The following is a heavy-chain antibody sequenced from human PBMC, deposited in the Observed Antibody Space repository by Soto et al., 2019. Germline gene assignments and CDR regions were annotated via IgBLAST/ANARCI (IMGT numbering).Heavy chain of an antibody. Sequence: QVQLVQSGAEVKKPGASVKVSCKASGYTFTSYYIPWVRQAPGQGLAWMGWISADNSNTNYAQKLQGRVTMTTDTSTSTAYMELRSLGSDDTAVYYCARDLPPLDYWGQGTLVNVSS. J-gene: IGHJ4*02. V-gene: IGHV1-18*01. CDR3: ARDLPPLDY. CDR1: GYTFTSYY. CDR2: ISADNSNT.